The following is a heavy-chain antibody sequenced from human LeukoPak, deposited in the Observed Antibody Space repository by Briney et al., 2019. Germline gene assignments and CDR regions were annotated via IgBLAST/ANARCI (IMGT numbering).Heavy chain of an antibody. CDR3: ARVVVGSYGVGLFDY. CDR2: IYHSGST. D-gene: IGHD2-15*01. V-gene: IGHV4-38-2*02. CDR1: GYSISSGYY. Sequence: SETLSLTCTVSGYSISSGYYWGWIRQPPGKGLEWIGSIYHSGSTNYNPSLKSRVTISVDTSKNQFFLKLSSVTAADTAVYYCARVVVGSYGVGLFDYWGQGTLVTVSS. J-gene: IGHJ4*02.